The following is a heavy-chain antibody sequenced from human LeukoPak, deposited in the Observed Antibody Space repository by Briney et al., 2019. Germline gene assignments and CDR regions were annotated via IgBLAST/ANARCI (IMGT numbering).Heavy chain of an antibody. Sequence: GASVKVSCKASGYTFTGYYMHWVRQAPGQGLEWMGWINPNSGGTNYAQKFQGRVTMTRDTSISTAYMELRSDDTAVYYCARGSSGWYSPIDYWGQGTLVTVPS. CDR1: GYTFTGYY. CDR2: INPNSGGT. CDR3: ARGSSGWYSPIDY. J-gene: IGHJ4*02. D-gene: IGHD6-19*01. V-gene: IGHV1-2*02.